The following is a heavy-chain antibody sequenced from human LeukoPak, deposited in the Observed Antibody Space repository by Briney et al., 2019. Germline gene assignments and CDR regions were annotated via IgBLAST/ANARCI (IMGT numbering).Heavy chain of an antibody. V-gene: IGHV4-59*12. CDR1: GGSISSYY. CDR3: ARLDAAIAAAGTGWFDP. CDR2: IYHSGST. Sequence: PSETLSLTCTVSGGSISSYYWSWIRQPPGKRLEWIGYIYHSGSTNYNSSLKSRVTISVDRSKNQFSLKLSSVTAADTAVYYCARLDAAIAAAGTGWFDPWGQGTLVTVSS. D-gene: IGHD6-13*01. J-gene: IGHJ5*02.